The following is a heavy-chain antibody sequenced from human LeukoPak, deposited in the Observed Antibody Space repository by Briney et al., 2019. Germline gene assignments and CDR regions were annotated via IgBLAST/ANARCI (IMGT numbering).Heavy chain of an antibody. J-gene: IGHJ4*02. Sequence: SETLSLTCAVYGGSFSGYYWSWIRQPPGKGLEWIGEINHSGSTNYNPSLKSRVTISVDTSKNQFSLKLSSVTAADTAVYYCARAYYYDSSGYYLGLDYWGQGTLVTVTS. D-gene: IGHD3-22*01. CDR3: ARAYYYDSSGYYLGLDY. CDR2: INHSGST. CDR1: GGSFSGYY. V-gene: IGHV4-34*01.